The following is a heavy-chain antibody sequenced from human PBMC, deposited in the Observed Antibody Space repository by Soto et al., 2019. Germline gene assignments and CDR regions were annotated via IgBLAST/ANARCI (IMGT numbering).Heavy chain of an antibody. Sequence: QVQLEQSGAEVKKPGSSVKVSRKASGGTFSSYAISWVRQGPGQGLEWMGGIIPISETTNYAQKFQGRVTITADESKDTAYMELSSLRSEDTAVYYCARSQGSSTSLEIYYYYYYVMDVWGQGTMVTVSS. D-gene: IGHD2-2*01. CDR3: ARSQGSSTSLEIYYYYYYVMDV. V-gene: IGHV1-69*01. CDR1: GGTFSSYA. J-gene: IGHJ6*02. CDR2: IIPISETT.